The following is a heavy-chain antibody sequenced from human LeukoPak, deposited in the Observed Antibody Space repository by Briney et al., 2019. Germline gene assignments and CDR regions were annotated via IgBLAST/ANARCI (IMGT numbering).Heavy chain of an antibody. CDR1: GDTFSNYA. J-gene: IGHJ3*01. D-gene: IGHD3-3*01. Sequence: SVKVSCKASGDTFSNYAVTWVRQAPGQGLEWMGGIIPILATTNYAQKFQGKVTITADDSTSAAFMEVNSLRSEDTAVYYCAREDFLEWPSGVYDVWGHGTMVTVSS. CDR3: AREDFLEWPSGVYDV. CDR2: IIPILATT. V-gene: IGHV1-69*13.